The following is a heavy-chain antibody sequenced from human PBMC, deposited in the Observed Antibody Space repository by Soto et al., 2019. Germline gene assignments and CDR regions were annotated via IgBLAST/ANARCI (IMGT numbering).Heavy chain of an antibody. CDR2: IYYSGST. D-gene: IGHD1-26*01. J-gene: IGHJ4*02. CDR1: GGSISSSSYY. CDR3: ARGIVRATTRGGIDY. Sequence: QLQLQESGPGLVKPSETLSLTCTVSGGSISSSSYYWGWIRQPPGKGLEWIGSIYYSGSTYYNPSLKSRVTISVDTSKNQFSLKLSSVTAADTAVYYCARGIVRATTRGGIDYWGQGTLVTVSS. V-gene: IGHV4-39*01.